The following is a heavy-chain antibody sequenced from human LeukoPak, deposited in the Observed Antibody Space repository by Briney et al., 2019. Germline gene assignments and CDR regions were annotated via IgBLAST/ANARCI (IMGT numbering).Heavy chain of an antibody. Sequence: ASVKVSCKASGYTFTSYYMHWVRQAPGQGLEWMGIINPSGGSTSYAQKFQGRVTMTRDTSTSTVYMELSSLRSEDTAVYYCARGLCTGTICYVFDYWGQGTLVTVSS. CDR1: GYTFTSYY. D-gene: IGHD2-2*01. CDR3: ARGLCTGTICYVFDY. J-gene: IGHJ4*02. V-gene: IGHV1-46*01. CDR2: INPSGGST.